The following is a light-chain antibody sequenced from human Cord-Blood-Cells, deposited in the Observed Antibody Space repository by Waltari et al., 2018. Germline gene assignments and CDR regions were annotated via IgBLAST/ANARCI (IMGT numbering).Light chain of an antibody. CDR3: SSYTSSSTPVV. V-gene: IGLV2-14*01. CDR2: DVI. Sequence: QSALTQPASVSGSPGQSITISCTGTSSDVGGYNYVSRYQQHPGKAPKLMIYDVINRPSGVSNRFSGSKSGNTASLTISGLQAEDEADYYCSSYTSSSTPVVFGGGTKLTVL. J-gene: IGLJ2*01. CDR1: SSDVGGYNY.